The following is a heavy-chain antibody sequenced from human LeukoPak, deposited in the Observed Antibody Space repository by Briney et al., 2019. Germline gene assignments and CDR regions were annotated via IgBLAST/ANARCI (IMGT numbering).Heavy chain of an antibody. CDR2: INPNSGGT. J-gene: IGHJ5*02. D-gene: IGHD5-18*01. Sequence: GASVKVSCKASGYTFTSYYMHWVRQAPGQGFEWMGWINPNSGGTNYAQKFQGRVTMTRDTSISTAYMELSRLRSDDTAVYYCARAFALGGAMVTSYWFDPWGQGTLVTVSS. CDR1: GYTFTSYY. CDR3: ARAFALGGAMVTSYWFDP. V-gene: IGHV1-2*02.